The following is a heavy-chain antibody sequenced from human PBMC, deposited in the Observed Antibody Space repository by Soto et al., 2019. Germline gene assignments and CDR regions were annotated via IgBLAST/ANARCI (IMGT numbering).Heavy chain of an antibody. Sequence: ASVKVSCKASGYTFTKFHIHWVRQAPGQGLEWMGMIDPSGGVTRDAQRFQGRITMTSDTSTSSVYMELKGLTSEDTAVYYCAKDRVAMGYNWIDPWGQGTLVTVSS. CDR1: GYTFTKFH. CDR3: AKDRVAMGYNWIDP. V-gene: IGHV1-46*01. CDR2: IDPSGGVT. J-gene: IGHJ5*02. D-gene: IGHD5-18*01.